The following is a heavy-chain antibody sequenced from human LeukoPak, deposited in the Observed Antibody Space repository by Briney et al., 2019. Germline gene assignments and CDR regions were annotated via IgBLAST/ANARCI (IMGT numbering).Heavy chain of an antibody. D-gene: IGHD6-19*01. CDR2: ISGSGGST. Sequence: PGGSLRLSCAASGFTFSSYAMSWVRQAPGKGLEWVSAISGSGGSTYYADSVKGRFTISRDNSKNTLYLQTNSLRAEDTAVYYCAKGSYSSGWSDDYYFDYWGQGTLVTVSS. V-gene: IGHV3-23*01. CDR3: AKGSYSSGWSDDYYFDY. J-gene: IGHJ4*02. CDR1: GFTFSSYA.